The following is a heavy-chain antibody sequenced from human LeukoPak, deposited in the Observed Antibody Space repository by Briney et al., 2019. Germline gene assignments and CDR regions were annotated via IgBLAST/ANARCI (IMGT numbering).Heavy chain of an antibody. J-gene: IGHJ4*02. V-gene: IGHV1-18*01. CDR1: GYTFMNYA. CDR3: ARRGSGWFEDF. Sequence: GASVTVSCTASGYTFMNYAISWVRQAPGQGLEWMGWINTYNDNTNYAQNFQGRITMTTDTSTSTVYMELRSLISDDSAVYYCARRGSGWFEDFWGQGTLVTVSS. D-gene: IGHD6-19*01. CDR2: INTYNDNT.